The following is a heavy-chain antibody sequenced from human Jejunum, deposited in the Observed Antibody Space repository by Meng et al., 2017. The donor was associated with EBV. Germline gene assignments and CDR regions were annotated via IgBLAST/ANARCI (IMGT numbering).Heavy chain of an antibody. V-gene: IGHV1-69-2*01. J-gene: IGHJ5*02. Sequence: EDQLEKPCGEVKKPGATVKISCKGSGYIFSDYYIHWVRQAPGEGLEWMGLVDPQDDETLYAEKFQGRVTITADTSPDTAYMELSSLRSEDTAIYYCALVLRARFNYFDPWGQGTLVTVSS. D-gene: IGHD4/OR15-4a*01. CDR1: GYIFSDYY. CDR2: VDPQDDET. CDR3: ALVLRARFNYFDP.